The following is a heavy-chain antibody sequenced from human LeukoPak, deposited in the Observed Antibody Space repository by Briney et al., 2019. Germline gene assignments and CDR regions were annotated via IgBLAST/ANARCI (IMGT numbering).Heavy chain of an antibody. V-gene: IGHV4-34*01. D-gene: IGHD3-22*01. CDR3: ARHARNYYYDSSGYSFDY. J-gene: IGHJ4*02. Sequence: SETLSLTCAVYIDSFSNYHWNWIRQPPGKGLEWIGEINHSGSTNYNPSLKSRVTISVDTSKNQFSLKLSSVTAADTAVYYCARHARNYYYDSSGYSFDYWGQGTLVTVSS. CDR2: INHSGST. CDR1: IDSFSNYH.